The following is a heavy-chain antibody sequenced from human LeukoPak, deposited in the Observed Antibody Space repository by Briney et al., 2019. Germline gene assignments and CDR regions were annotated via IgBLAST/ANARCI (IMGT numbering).Heavy chain of an antibody. CDR1: GGSFSGYY. CDR3: ARGITMIVVVKSAFDI. Sequence: RTSETLSLTCAVYGGSFSGYYWSWIRQPPGKGLEWIGEINHSGSTNYNPSLKSRVTISVDTSKNQFSLKLSSVTAADTAVYYCARGITMIVVVKSAFDIWGQGTMVTVSS. V-gene: IGHV4-34*01. J-gene: IGHJ3*02. D-gene: IGHD3-22*01. CDR2: INHSGST.